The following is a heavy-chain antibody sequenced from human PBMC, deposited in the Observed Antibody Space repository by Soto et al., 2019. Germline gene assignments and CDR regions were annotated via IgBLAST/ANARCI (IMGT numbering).Heavy chain of an antibody. CDR2: INHSGST. J-gene: IGHJ6*04. D-gene: IGHD6-19*01. CDR1: GGSFSGYY. Sequence: SETLSLTCAVYGGSFSGYYWSWIRQPPGKGLEWIGEINHSGSTNYNPSLKSRVTISVDTSKNQFSLKLSSVTAADTAVYYCARGRFPSSPYSTGSRNYSGMDVWGKVNRVTV. CDR3: ARGRFPSSPYSTGSRNYSGMDV. V-gene: IGHV4-34*01.